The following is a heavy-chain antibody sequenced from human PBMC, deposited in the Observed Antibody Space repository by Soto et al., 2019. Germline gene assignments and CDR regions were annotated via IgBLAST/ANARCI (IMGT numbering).Heavy chain of an antibody. CDR1: GLTFTSSS. J-gene: IGHJ5*02. Sequence: QVQLVQSGGGVVQAGKSLRLSCTASGLTFTSSSFHWVRQAPGKGLEWVAVISENGDRQYSAESVRGRFLISRDSSKNRVYLQMDSLRPEDRGVYFWAGRLATTVSALGSWGQGALVTVSS. V-gene: IGHV3-30-3*01. CDR2: ISENGDRQ. CDR3: AGRLATTVSALGS. D-gene: IGHD4-17*01.